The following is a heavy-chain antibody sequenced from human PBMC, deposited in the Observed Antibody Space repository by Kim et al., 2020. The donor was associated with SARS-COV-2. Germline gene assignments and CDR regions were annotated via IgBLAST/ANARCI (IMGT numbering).Heavy chain of an antibody. D-gene: IGHD1-1*01. CDR3: ARGFSDAWEVGYA. V-gene: IGHV4-34*01. Sequence: SETLSLTCAVSSEPFIGYFWTWIRQPPGRGLEWSGEVTNTGITYYNASLNSRVSISVDTSKKQLSLKLTSVTAADTAVYYCARGFSDAWEVGYAWGQGTLVTVSS. CDR1: SEPFIGYF. CDR2: VTNTGIT. J-gene: IGHJ5*02.